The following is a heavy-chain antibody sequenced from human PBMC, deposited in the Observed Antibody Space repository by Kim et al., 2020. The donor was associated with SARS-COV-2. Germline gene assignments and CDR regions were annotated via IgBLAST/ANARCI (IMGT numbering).Heavy chain of an antibody. V-gene: IGHV3-11*05. J-gene: IGHJ6*02. Sequence: GGSLRLSCAASGFTFSDYYMSWIRQAPGNGLEWVSYISSSSYTNYADSVKDRFTISRDNAKNSLYLQMNSLRAEDTAVYYCAREGDTAMVTHYYYYYGMDVWGQGTTVTVSS. CDR1: GFTFSDYY. CDR3: AREGDTAMVTHYYYYYGMDV. CDR2: ISSSSYT. D-gene: IGHD5-18*01.